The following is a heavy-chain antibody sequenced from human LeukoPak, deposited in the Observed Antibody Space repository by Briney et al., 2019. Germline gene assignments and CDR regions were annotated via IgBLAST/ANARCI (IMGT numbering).Heavy chain of an antibody. CDR1: GGTFSSYA. V-gene: IGHV1-8*02. D-gene: IGHD3-10*01. Sequence: SVKVSCKASGGTFSSYAISWVRQAPGQGLEWMGWMNPNNGNTGYAQKFQGRVIMTRNTSISTAYMELSSLRSEDTAVYYCARWFGESFMLTYNWFDPWGQGTLVTVSS. J-gene: IGHJ5*02. CDR3: ARWFGESFMLTYNWFDP. CDR2: MNPNNGNT.